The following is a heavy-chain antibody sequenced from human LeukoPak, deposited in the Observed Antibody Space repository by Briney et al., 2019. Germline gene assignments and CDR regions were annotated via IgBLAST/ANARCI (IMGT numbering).Heavy chain of an antibody. D-gene: IGHD6-13*01. CDR1: GFTFSTYA. Sequence: PGGSLRLSCAASGFTFSTYAMHWVRQAPGKGLEWVAITSYDGRNEYSADSVKGRFTISRDNAKNSLYLQMNSLRAEDTAVYYCARAGIAAAGTGPRGPYFDYWGQGTLVTVSS. V-gene: IGHV3-30*04. J-gene: IGHJ4*02. CDR3: ARAGIAAAGTGPRGPYFDY. CDR2: TSYDGRNE.